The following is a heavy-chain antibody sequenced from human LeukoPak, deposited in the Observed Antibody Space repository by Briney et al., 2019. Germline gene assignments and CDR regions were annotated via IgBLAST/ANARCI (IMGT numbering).Heavy chain of an antibody. CDR3: SRSRRVHCTGACYSFDY. V-gene: IGHV3-49*05. J-gene: IGHJ4*02. CDR2: IRSKAYGGAT. CDR1: GFTFGDYG. Sequence: KPGGSLRPSCTSSGFTFGDYGMSWFRQAPGKGPEWVGFIRSKAYGGATEYAASVKGRFTISRDDSKSIAYLQMNSLETEDTAVYYCSRSRRVHCTGACYSFDYWGQGTLVTVSS. D-gene: IGHD2-8*02.